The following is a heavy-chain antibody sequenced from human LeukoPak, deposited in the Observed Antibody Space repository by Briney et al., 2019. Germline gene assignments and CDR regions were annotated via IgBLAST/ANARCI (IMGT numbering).Heavy chain of an antibody. D-gene: IGHD3-10*01. Sequence: PSETLSLTCAVYGGSFSGYYWSWIRQPPGKGLEWIGEINHSGSTNYNPSLKSRVTISVDTSKNQFSLKLSSVTAADTAVYYCARGPGLLLWFEELFCDWFDPWGQGTLVTVSS. CDR3: ARGPGLLLWFEELFCDWFDP. V-gene: IGHV4-34*01. J-gene: IGHJ5*02. CDR2: INHSGST. CDR1: GGSFSGYY.